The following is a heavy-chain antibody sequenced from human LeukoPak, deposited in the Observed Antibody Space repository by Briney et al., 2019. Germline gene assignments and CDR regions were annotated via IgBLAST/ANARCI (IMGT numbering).Heavy chain of an antibody. Sequence: GGSLRLSCAASGFTFSDYYVSWIRQAPGKGLEWVSYISSSGSTIYYADSVKGRFTISRDNAKNSLYLQMNSLRAEDTALYYCARAEGGYSYGYESYYYGMDVWGQGTTVTVSS. V-gene: IGHV3-11*01. CDR1: GFTFSDYY. D-gene: IGHD5-18*01. CDR3: ARAEGGYSYGYESYYYGMDV. J-gene: IGHJ6*02. CDR2: ISSSGSTI.